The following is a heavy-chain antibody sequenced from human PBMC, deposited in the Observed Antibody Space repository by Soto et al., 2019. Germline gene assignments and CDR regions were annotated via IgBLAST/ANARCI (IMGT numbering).Heavy chain of an antibody. Sequence: SETLSLTCTVSGGSISSSSYYWGWIRQPPGKGLEWIGSIYYSGSTYYNPSLKSRVTISVDTSKNQFSLKLSSVTAADTAVYYCASRVYYYYGMDVWGQGTSVTVSS. J-gene: IGHJ6*02. CDR2: IYYSGST. V-gene: IGHV4-39*01. CDR3: ASRVYYYYGMDV. CDR1: GGSISSSSYY.